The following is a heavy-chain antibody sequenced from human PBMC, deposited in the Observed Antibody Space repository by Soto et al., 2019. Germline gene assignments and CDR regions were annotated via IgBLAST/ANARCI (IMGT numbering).Heavy chain of an antibody. CDR1: AGSFRSSSFH. CDR2: IYYSGST. J-gene: IGHJ5*02. D-gene: IGHD6-13*01. Sequence: SETLCLTCTVSAGSFRSSSFHWGWIRQPPEKGLEWIGSIYYSGSTYYSPSLKSRVTISVDTSKNQFSLKLSSVTAADTAVYYCARRERAAGTDWWFDPWGQGTLVTVS. V-gene: IGHV4-39*01. CDR3: ARRERAAGTDWWFDP.